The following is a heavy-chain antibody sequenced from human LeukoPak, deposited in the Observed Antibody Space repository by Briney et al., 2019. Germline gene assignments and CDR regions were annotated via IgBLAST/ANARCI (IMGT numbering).Heavy chain of an antibody. D-gene: IGHD6-13*01. CDR2: IYYSGST. V-gene: IGHV4-39*01. Sequence: TPSETLSLTCTVSGGSISSGSYYWSWIRQPAGKGLEWIGSIYYSGSTYYNPSLKSRVTISVDTSKNQFSLKLSSVTAADTAVYYCARGGRAAGTFGYWGQGTLVTVSS. J-gene: IGHJ4*02. CDR3: ARGGRAAGTFGY. CDR1: GGSISSGSYY.